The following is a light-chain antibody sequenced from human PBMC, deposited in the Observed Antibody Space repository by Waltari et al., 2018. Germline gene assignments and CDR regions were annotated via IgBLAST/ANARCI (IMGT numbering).Light chain of an antibody. CDR3: QQSYISPPLT. CDR2: AAS. CDR1: QTISNY. Sequence: DIQMTQSPSSLSASVGDRVPITCRASQTISNYLNWYQQKPGKAPKLLIYAASSLQSGVPSRFSGSGSGTDFTLTISSLQPEDFATYFCQQSYISPPLTFGGGTKVEIK. J-gene: IGKJ4*01. V-gene: IGKV1-39*01.